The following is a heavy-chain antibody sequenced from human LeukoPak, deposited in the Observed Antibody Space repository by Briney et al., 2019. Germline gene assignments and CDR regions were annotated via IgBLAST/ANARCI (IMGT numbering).Heavy chain of an antibody. CDR2: IKQDGSEK. CDR1: GFTFSSYW. Sequence: GGSLRLSCAASGFTFSSYWMSWVRQAPGKGLEWVANIKQDGSEKYYVDSVKGRFTISRDNAKNSLYLQMNSLRAGDTAVYYCGRDETGFLSADWGQGTLVTVSS. D-gene: IGHD2-21*01. J-gene: IGHJ4*02. CDR3: GRDETGFLSAD. V-gene: IGHV3-7*01.